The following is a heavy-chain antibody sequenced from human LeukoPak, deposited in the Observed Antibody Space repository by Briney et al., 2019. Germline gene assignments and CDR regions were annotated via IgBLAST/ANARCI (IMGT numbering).Heavy chain of an antibody. V-gene: IGHV1-18*01. J-gene: IGHJ4*02. CDR3: TRGPPSTPQPGGSWRFDY. CDR1: GYTFTSYG. Sequence: ASVKVSCKASGYTFTSYGISWVRQAPGQGLEWMGWISAYNGNTNYAQKLQGRVTMTTDTSTSTAYMELRSLRSEDTAVYYCTRGPPSTPQPGGSWRFDYWGQGALVTVSS. D-gene: IGHD2-8*02. CDR2: ISAYNGNT.